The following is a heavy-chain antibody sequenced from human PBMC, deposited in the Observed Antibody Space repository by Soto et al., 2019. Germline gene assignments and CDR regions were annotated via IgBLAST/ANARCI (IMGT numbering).Heavy chain of an antibody. CDR1: GGSISSSSYY. D-gene: IGHD3-22*01. CDR2: IYYSGST. Sequence: SETLSLTCTVSGGSISSSSYYWGWIRQPPGKGLEWIGSIYYSGSTYYNPSLKSRVTISVDTSKNQFSLKLSSVTAADTAVYYCASPGSYDSSGYYGPPEDYWGQGTLVTVSS. CDR3: ASPGSYDSSGYYGPPEDY. J-gene: IGHJ4*02. V-gene: IGHV4-39*01.